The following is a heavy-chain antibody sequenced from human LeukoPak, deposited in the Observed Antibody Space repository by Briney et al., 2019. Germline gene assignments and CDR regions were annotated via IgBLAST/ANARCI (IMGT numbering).Heavy chain of an antibody. CDR3: ARVGILTGFDYYYYMDV. CDR2: IYHSGST. V-gene: IGHV4-34*01. J-gene: IGHJ6*03. Sequence: PSETLSLTCAVYGGSFSGYYWSWIRQPPGKGLEWIGEIYHSGSTNYNPSLKSRVTISVDTSKNQFSLKLSSVTAADTAVYYCARVGILTGFDYYYYMDVWGKGTTVTVSS. CDR1: GGSFSGYY. D-gene: IGHD3-9*01.